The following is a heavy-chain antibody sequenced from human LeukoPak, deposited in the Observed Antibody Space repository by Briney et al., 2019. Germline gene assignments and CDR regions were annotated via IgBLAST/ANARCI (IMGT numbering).Heavy chain of an antibody. Sequence: PGGSLRLSCAASGFTFSDHYLDWVRQAPGKGLEWVGRSRSKTNRYTTQYAASVKGRFTISRDDSKNSLYLQMNCLKTEDTAVYYCAKHYYDSSGYYSGAFDIWGQGTMVTVSS. J-gene: IGHJ3*02. D-gene: IGHD3-22*01. V-gene: IGHV3-72*01. CDR2: SRSKTNRYTT. CDR1: GFTFSDHY. CDR3: AKHYYDSSGYYSGAFDI.